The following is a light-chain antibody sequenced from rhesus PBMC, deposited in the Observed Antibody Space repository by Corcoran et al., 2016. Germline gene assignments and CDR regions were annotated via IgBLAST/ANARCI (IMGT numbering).Light chain of an antibody. J-gene: IGKJ2*01. CDR2: TAS. V-gene: IGKV1-74*01. CDR3: QHGSGTPSS. Sequence: DIQMTQSPSSLSASVGDRVTITCRASHGITNEFAWYQQKPGKAPKLLIYTASTLQVGVQSRSSGSGSGTDYTFTLHRLQPEDVDTYSCQHGSGTPSSFDPGTKVEIK. CDR1: HGITNE.